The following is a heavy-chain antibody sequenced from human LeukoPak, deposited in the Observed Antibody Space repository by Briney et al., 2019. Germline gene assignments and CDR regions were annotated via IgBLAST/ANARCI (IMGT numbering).Heavy chain of an antibody. CDR1: GYTFTSYA. CDR2: INAGNGNT. J-gene: IGHJ3*02. V-gene: IGHV1-3*01. D-gene: IGHD3-22*01. Sequence: ASVKVSCKASGYTFTSYAMHLVRQAPGQRLEWMGWINAGNGNTKYSQKFQGRVTITRDTSASAAYMELSSLRSEDTAVYYCAGGSSGSYDAFDIWGQGTMVTVSS. CDR3: AGGSSGSYDAFDI.